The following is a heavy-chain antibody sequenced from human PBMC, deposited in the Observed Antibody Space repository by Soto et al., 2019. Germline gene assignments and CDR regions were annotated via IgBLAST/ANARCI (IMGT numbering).Heavy chain of an antibody. Sequence: QVQLVQSGAEVKKPGSSVKVSCKASGGTFSSYAISWVRRAPGQGLEWMGGSIPIFGTANYAQKFQGRVTITADESTSTAYMELSSLRSEDTAVYYCARAPGYCSGGSCYSGWYFDLWGRGTLVTVSS. CDR2: SIPIFGTA. CDR3: ARAPGYCSGGSCYSGWYFDL. V-gene: IGHV1-69*01. J-gene: IGHJ2*01. D-gene: IGHD2-15*01. CDR1: GGTFSSYA.